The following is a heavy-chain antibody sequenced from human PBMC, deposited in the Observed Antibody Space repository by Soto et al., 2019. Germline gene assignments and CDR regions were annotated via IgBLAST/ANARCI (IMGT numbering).Heavy chain of an antibody. Sequence: QVHLVQSGAEVKKPGASVKVSCKASGYTFTAYPMHWVRQAPGQSLEWMGWINAANGNTKYSQKLQGRVTITRDTSASTAYMELTSLRSEDTAVYYCATTYYFDTSDYPFVPFDLWGQGTMVTVSS. CDR1: GYTFTAYP. D-gene: IGHD3-22*01. CDR2: INAANGNT. V-gene: IGHV1-3*01. CDR3: ATTYYFDTSDYPFVPFDL. J-gene: IGHJ3*01.